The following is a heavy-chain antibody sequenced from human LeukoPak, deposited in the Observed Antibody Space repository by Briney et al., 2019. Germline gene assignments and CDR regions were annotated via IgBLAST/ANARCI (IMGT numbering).Heavy chain of an antibody. CDR2: ISGSGSST. Sequence: GGSLRLSCAASGFIFSSYAMSWLRQAPGKGLEWVSRISGSGSSTSYADSVKGRFTISRDNSKNSLYLQLNSLRTEDTALYYCAKDSHSLRDYFDSWGQGTLVTVSS. J-gene: IGHJ4*02. CDR3: AKDSHSLRDYFDS. D-gene: IGHD2-15*01. CDR1: GFIFSSYA. V-gene: IGHV3-23*01.